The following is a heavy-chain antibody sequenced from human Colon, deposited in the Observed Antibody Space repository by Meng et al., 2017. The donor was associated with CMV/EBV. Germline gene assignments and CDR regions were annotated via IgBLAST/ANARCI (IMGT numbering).Heavy chain of an antibody. CDR3: ARDCSGGSCYGEGFDP. CDR1: GGTFSSYT. D-gene: IGHD2-15*01. V-gene: IGHV1-69*04. J-gene: IGHJ5*02. Sequence: SGGTFSSYTISWVRQAPGQGLEWMGRIIPILGIANYAQKFQGRVTITADKSTSTAYMELSSLRSEDTAVYYCARDCSGGSCYGEGFDPWGQGTLAPSPQ. CDR2: IIPILGIA.